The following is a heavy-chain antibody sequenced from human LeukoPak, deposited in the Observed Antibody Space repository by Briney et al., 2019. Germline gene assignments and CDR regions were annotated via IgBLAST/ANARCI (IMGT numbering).Heavy chain of an antibody. D-gene: IGHD5-12*01. CDR3: ARDRGGYEFFDF. CDR1: GFAFRTYE. Sequence: GGSLRLSCAASGFAFRTYEMNWVRQAPGKGLEWVSYISSSGSTIYYADSVKGRFTISRDNAKNSLYLQMNSLRDEDTAVYYCARDRGGYEFFDFRGQGTLVTVSS. CDR2: ISSSGSTI. J-gene: IGHJ4*02. V-gene: IGHV3-48*03.